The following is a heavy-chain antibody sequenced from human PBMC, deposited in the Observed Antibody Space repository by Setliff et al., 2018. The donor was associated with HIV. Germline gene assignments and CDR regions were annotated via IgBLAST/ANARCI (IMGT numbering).Heavy chain of an antibody. V-gene: IGHV1-2*02. J-gene: IGHJ4*02. CDR2: INPTGGGT. D-gene: IGHD6-19*01. CDR3: ARDRAPIIAVPGTRGFDD. Sequence: ASVKVSCKASGYTFTDHYMHWVRQAPGQGLEWMGWINPTGGGTNYAQKFQGRVTMTRDTSINTAYMELSRLTSDDAAVYYCARDRAPIIAVPGTRGFDDWGQGTLVTVSS. CDR1: GYTFTDHY.